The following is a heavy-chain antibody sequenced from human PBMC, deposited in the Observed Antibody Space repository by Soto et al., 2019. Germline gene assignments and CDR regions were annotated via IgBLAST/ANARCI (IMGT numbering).Heavy chain of an antibody. D-gene: IGHD2-21*02. V-gene: IGHV3-72*01. J-gene: IGHJ4*02. CDR1: GFTFSGHY. CDR3: SSTVITAPRFEY. CDR2: IRNKPNGHTT. Sequence: EVQLVESGGGLVQPGGSLRLSCEGSGFTFSGHYMDWVRQAPGKGLEWLGRIRNKPNGHTTAYAASVKGRVTISRDDSNNLVYLQMNSLKSEDTALYYCSSTVITAPRFEYWGQGTLVAVSS.